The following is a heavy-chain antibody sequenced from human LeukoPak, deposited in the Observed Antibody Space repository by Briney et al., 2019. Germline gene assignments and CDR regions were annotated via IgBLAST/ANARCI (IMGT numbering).Heavy chain of an antibody. J-gene: IGHJ4*02. V-gene: IGHV3-33*01. CDR1: GFTVSGHG. Sequence: QPGRSLRLSCAASGFTVSGHGMHWVRQAPGEGLEWVAITWHDGSNTFYSDSVKGRFTISRDNSKNTLYLQMNSLRAEDTAVYYCARDGGTGTNSSYFDLWGQGTLVTVSS. CDR2: TWHDGSNT. CDR3: ARDGGTGTNSSYFDL. D-gene: IGHD2-8*02.